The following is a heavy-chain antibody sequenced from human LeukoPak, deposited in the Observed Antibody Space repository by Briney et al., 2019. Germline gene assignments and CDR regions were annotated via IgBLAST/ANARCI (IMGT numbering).Heavy chain of an antibody. CDR3: AREDGDYNY. CDR2: INHSGST. CDR1: GGSFGGYY. V-gene: IGHV4-34*01. J-gene: IGHJ4*02. Sequence: SGTLSLTCAFYGGSFGGYYWSGFGHPPGKGLEWIGEINHSGSTNYNPSLKSRVTISVDTSKNQFSLKLSSVTAADTAVYYCAREDGDYNYWGQGTLVTVSS. D-gene: IGHD4-17*01.